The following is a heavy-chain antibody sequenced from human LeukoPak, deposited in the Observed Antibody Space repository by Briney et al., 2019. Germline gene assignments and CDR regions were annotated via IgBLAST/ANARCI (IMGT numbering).Heavy chain of an antibody. D-gene: IGHD6-19*01. CDR3: ARDKSGNSGWYSYFDY. Sequence: APVKVSCKASGYTFTGYYIHWVRQAPGQGLEWMGWINPNSCDTNYAQKFQGRVTMTRDTSISTAYMELSRLRSDDTAVYYCARDKSGNSGWYSYFDYWGQGTLVTVSS. J-gene: IGHJ4*02. CDR2: INPNSCDT. CDR1: GYTFTGYY. V-gene: IGHV1-2*02.